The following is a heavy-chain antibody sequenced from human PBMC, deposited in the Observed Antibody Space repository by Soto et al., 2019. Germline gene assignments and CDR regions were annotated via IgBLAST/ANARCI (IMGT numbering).Heavy chain of an antibody. CDR1: GYSFTSYW. CDR3: ARQIGIAARPGNWFDP. V-gene: IGHV5-51*01. CDR2: IYPGDSDT. D-gene: IGHD6-6*01. J-gene: IGHJ5*02. Sequence: GASLKISCKGSGYSFTSYWIGWVRQMPGKGLEWMGIIYPGDSDTRYSPSFQGQDTISADKSISTAYLQWSSLKASDTAMYYCARQIGIAARPGNWFDPWGQGTLVTVSS.